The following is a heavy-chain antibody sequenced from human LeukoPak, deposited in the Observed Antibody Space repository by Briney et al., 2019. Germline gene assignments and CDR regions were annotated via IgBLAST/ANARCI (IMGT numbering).Heavy chain of an antibody. CDR3: ARDYYGSGSFDY. CDR1: GYTFTGYY. CDR2: IIPILGIA. D-gene: IGHD3-10*01. J-gene: IGHJ4*02. V-gene: IGHV1-69*04. Sequence: ASVKVSCKASGYTFTGYYMHWVRQAPGQGLEWMGRIIPILGIANYAQKFQGRVTITADKSTSTAYMELSSLRSEDTAVYYCARDYYGSGSFDYWGQGTLVTVSS.